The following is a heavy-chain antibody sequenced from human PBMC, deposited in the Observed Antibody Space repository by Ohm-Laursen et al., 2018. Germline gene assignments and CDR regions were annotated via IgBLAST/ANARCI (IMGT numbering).Heavy chain of an antibody. D-gene: IGHD3-22*01. CDR1: GGSISSYY. J-gene: IGHJ3*02. CDR3: ARTYYYDSAYAFDI. Sequence: GTLSLTCAVSGGSISSYYWSWIRQPPGKGLEWIGYIYYSGSTNYNPSLKSRVTISVDTSKNQFSLKLSSVTAADTAVYYCARTYYYDSAYAFDIWGQGTMVTVSS. CDR2: IYYSGST. V-gene: IGHV4-59*01.